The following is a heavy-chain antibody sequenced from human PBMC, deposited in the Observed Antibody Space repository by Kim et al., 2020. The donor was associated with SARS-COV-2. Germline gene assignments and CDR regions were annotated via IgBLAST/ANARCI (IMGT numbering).Heavy chain of an antibody. D-gene: IGHD4-17*01. J-gene: IGHJ4*02. V-gene: IGHV4-39*07. Sequence: YYNPSLKSRVTISVDTSKNQFSLKLSSGTAADTAVYYCVRVLDYGDYVDYWGQGTLVTVSS. CDR3: VRVLDYGDYVDY.